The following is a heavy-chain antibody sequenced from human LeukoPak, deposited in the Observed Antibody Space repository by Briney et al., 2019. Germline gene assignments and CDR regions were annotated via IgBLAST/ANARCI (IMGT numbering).Heavy chain of an antibody. V-gene: IGHV1-18*01. CDR3: ARVKLGRYDFWSGYTDY. D-gene: IGHD3-3*01. J-gene: IGHJ4*02. CDR2: ISAYNGNT. Sequence: ASVKVSCKASGYTFTSYGISWVRQAPGQGLEWMGWISAYNGNTNYAQKLQGRVTMTTDTSTSTAYMELRSLRSDDTAVYYCARVKLGRYDFWSGYTDYWGQGTLVTVSS. CDR1: GYTFTSYG.